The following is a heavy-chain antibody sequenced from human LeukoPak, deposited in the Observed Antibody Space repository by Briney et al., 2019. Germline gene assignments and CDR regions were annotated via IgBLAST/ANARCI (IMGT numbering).Heavy chain of an antibody. Sequence: GGCLRPSCAASGFTFSTYAMGWVRQAPGKWLEWVLAITVGGGSTFYADSVKGRFTISRDNSKNTLYLQMNSLRAEDTAVYYCAKDRGDSYGLGAFDIWGRGTMVTVSS. V-gene: IGHV3-23*01. CDR1: GFTFSTYA. J-gene: IGHJ3*02. CDR2: ITVGGGST. D-gene: IGHD2-21*02. CDR3: AKDRGDSYGLGAFDI.